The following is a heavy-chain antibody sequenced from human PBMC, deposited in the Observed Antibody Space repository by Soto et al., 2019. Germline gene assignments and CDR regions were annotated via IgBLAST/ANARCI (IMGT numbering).Heavy chain of an antibody. CDR3: ARLPQEYDGSASYSAFDI. Sequence: ASVKVSCKASGGTFSSYAISWVRQAPGQGLEWMGGIIPIFGTANYAQKFQGRVTITADKSTSTAYMELSSLRSEDTAVYYCARLPQEYDGSASYSAFDIWARGT. J-gene: IGHJ3*02. CDR2: IIPIFGTA. D-gene: IGHD3-10*01. CDR1: GGTFSSYA. V-gene: IGHV1-69*06.